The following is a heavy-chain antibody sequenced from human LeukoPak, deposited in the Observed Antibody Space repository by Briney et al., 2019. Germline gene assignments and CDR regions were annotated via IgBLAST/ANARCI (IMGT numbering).Heavy chain of an antibody. J-gene: IGHJ4*02. CDR2: INWNGGST. D-gene: IGHD3-22*01. V-gene: IGHV3-20*01. CDR1: GFTFDDYG. Sequence: GGSLRLSCAASGFTFDDYGMSWVRQAPGKGLEWVSGINWNGGSTGYADSVKGRFTISRDNAKNSLYPQMNSLRAEDTALYHCARVGMYYYDSIPDKYYFDYWGQGTLVTVSS. CDR3: ARVGMYYYDSIPDKYYFDY.